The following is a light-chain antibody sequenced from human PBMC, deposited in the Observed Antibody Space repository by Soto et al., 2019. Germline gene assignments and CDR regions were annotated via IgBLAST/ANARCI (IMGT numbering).Light chain of an antibody. V-gene: IGKV3-20*01. CDR2: GAS. CDR1: QSVSNNY. CDR3: QQYGSSAT. J-gene: IGKJ1*01. Sequence: EIVLAQSPGTLSLCPGERATRSYRASQSVSNNYLAWYQQKPGQAPRLLIYGASNMATGIPDRVSGCGCGTDFTLTISRLEPEDLVVYNCQQYGSSATFGQGTKVDIK.